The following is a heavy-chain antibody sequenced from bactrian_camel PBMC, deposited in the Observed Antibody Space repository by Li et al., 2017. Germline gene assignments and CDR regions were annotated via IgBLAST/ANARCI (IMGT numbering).Heavy chain of an antibody. Sequence: QLVESGGGSVEAGGSLRLSCAASGYTFSGSSMGWFRQAPGKEREGVANIDGHDVARYADSVKGRFTISRDTFKNTVYLQMNSLKPDDTAMYSCAFGPRIEFPLRPSEYNVWGKGTQVTVS. V-gene: IGHV3S44*01. CDR3: AFGPRIEFPLRPSEYNV. J-gene: IGHJ4*01. CDR1: GYTFSGSS. CDR2: IDGHDVA.